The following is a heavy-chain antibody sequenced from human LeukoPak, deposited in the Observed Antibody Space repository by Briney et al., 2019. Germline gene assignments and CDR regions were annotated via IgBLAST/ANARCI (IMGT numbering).Heavy chain of an antibody. CDR1: GGSISSYY. J-gene: IGHJ4*02. V-gene: IGHV4-4*07. D-gene: IGHD6-19*01. CDR2: IYTSGST. CDR3: ARDVAVAGTTNFDY. Sequence: PSETLSLTCTVSGGSISSYYWSWIRQPAGKGLEWIGRIYTSGSTNYNPSLKSRVTISLDKSKNQFSLMLSFVTAADTAVYYCARDVAVAGTTNFDYWGQGTLVTVSS.